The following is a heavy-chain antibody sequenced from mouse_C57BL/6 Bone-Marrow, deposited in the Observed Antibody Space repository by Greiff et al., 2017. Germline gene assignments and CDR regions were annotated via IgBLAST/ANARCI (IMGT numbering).Heavy chain of an antibody. CDR3: ARDDDYYGYAMDY. CDR2: SRNKANDYTT. J-gene: IGHJ4*01. V-gene: IGHV7-1*01. CDR1: GFTFSDFY. D-gene: IGHD1-1*01. Sequence: EVKLMESGGGLVQSGRSLRLSCATSGFTFSDFYMEWVRQAPGKGLEWIAASRNKANDYTTEYSASVKGRFIVSRDTSQSILYLQMNALRAEDTAIYYCARDDDYYGYAMDYWGQGTSVTVSS.